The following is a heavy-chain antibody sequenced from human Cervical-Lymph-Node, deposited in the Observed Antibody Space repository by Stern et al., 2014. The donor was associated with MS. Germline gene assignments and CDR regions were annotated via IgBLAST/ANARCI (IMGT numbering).Heavy chain of an antibody. CDR3: ARAFCTGGVCYSFPFYGMDV. J-gene: IGHJ6*02. V-gene: IGHV3-20*01. D-gene: IGHD2-8*02. CDR2: INYTGGST. CDR1: GFIFDDYG. Sequence: EVQLVESGGGVVRPGGSLRLSCAASGFIFDDYGMSWVRQVPGKGPAGVSAINYTGGSTDYAASVKGRFTISRDNAKKSLYLRMNSLRVEDTAVYHCARAFCTGGVCYSFPFYGMDVWGQGTTVTVSS.